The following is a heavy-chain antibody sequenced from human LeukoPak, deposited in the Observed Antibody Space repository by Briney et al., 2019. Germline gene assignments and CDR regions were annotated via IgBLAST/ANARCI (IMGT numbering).Heavy chain of an antibody. CDR1: GSSISSWY. CDR3: ARDSRGSYSPLGY. J-gene: IGHJ4*02. D-gene: IGHD1-26*01. V-gene: IGHV4-59*01. Sequence: PSETLSLTCTASGSSISSWYWSWIRQPPGKGLEWIGHFYDGGSTNYNPSLKSRVIISVDTSKSQFSLKLSSVTAADTAVYYCARDSRGSYSPLGYWGQGTLVTVSS. CDR2: FYDGGST.